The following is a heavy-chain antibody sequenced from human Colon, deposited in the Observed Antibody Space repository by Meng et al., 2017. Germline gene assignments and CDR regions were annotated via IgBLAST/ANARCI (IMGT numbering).Heavy chain of an antibody. D-gene: IGHD6-19*01. CDR3: ARGKDRSSGWLGFDY. CDR1: GFTFSDYY. J-gene: IGHJ4*02. CDR2: ISSSGSTI. Sequence: GESLKISCAASGFTFSDYYMSWIRQAPGKGLEWVSYISSSGSTIYYADSVKGRFTISRDNAKNSLYLQMNSLRAEDTAVYYCARGKDRSSGWLGFDYWGQGTLVTVSS. V-gene: IGHV3-11*01.